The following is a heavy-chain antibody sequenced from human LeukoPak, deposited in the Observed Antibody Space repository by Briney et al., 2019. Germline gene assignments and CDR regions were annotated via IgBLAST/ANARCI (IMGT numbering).Heavy chain of an antibody. CDR2: IRYDGNTK. CDR1: GFTFSIYG. Sequence: GGSLRLSCAASGFTFSIYGMQWVRQAPGKGLEWVAFIRYDGNTKYYADSVKGGFTISRDNSKNTLYLQMSSLRAEDTAVYYCAKDQGNSPGGFDYWGQGTLVTVSS. CDR3: AKDQGNSPGGFDY. V-gene: IGHV3-30*02. D-gene: IGHD1-1*01. J-gene: IGHJ4*02.